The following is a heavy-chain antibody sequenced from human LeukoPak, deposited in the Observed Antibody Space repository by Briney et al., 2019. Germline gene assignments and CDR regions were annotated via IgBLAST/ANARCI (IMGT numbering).Heavy chain of an antibody. J-gene: IGHJ4*02. CDR1: GGTFSSYA. D-gene: IGHD2-21*02. CDR2: IIPIFGTA. Sequence: SVKVSCTASGGTFSSYAISWVRQAPGQGLEWMGRIIPIFGTANYAQTFQGRVTITADKSTSTAYMELSSLRSEDTAVYYCAYCGGDCYFDYWGQGTLVTVSS. CDR3: AYCGGDCYFDY. V-gene: IGHV1-69*06.